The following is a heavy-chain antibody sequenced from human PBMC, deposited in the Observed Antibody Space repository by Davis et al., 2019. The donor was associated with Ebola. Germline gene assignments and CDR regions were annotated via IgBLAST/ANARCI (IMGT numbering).Heavy chain of an antibody. CDR3: AACGRYYGPVDY. J-gene: IGHJ4*02. CDR2: LYYTGNT. D-gene: IGHD1-26*01. CDR1: DSSMSTGYY. Sequence: MPSETLSLTCSVSDSSMSTGYYWVWMRQPPGRGLEWIASLYYTGNTYYNPSLKSRVTISRGPSTNQFSLRVTSATAADTAVYFCAACGRYYGPVDYWGQGTLVTVSS. V-gene: IGHV4-38-2*02.